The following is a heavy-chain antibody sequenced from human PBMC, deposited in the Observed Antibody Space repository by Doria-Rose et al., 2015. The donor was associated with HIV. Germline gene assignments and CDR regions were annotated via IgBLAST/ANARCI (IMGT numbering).Heavy chain of an antibody. V-gene: IGHV3-9*01. Sequence: VQLVQSGGGLVQPGRSLRLSCVGSGFSFKSYAMHWVRLAPGKGLEWVAGISWDSGAKGNADSVEVRFTISRDNAKKSVYLEMRSLRPEDTAFYYCAKAPIIGPKYYFYMDVWGKGTSVTVSS. CDR2: ISWDSGAK. CDR1: GFSFKSYA. CDR3: AKAPIIGPKYYFYMDV. J-gene: IGHJ6*03. D-gene: IGHD3-3*01.